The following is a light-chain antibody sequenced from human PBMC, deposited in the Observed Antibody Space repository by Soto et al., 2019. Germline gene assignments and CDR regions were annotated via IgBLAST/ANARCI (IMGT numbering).Light chain of an antibody. CDR1: QSISNY. J-gene: IGKJ2*01. Sequence: DIQMTQSPSSLSASVGDRVTITCRASQSISNYLNWYQQKPGKAPKLLIYAASTLQSGVPSRFSGSGSGTDVTLTISNLQPEDSATYFCQPTYGSPMYTFGQGTKVEIK. V-gene: IGKV1-39*01. CDR3: QPTYGSPMYT. CDR2: AAS.